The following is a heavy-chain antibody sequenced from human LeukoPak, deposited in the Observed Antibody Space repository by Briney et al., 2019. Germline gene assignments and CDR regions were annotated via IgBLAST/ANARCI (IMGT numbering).Heavy chain of an antibody. CDR3: ARHSPQTHDSSGYYYFDY. Sequence: SETLSLXCTVSGGSISSSSYYWGWIRQPPGKGLEWIGSIYYSGITYYNPSLKSRVTISVDTSKNQFSLKLSSVTAADTAVYYCARHSPQTHDSSGYYYFDYWGQGTLVTVSS. CDR1: GGSISSSSYY. D-gene: IGHD3-22*01. J-gene: IGHJ4*02. CDR2: IYYSGIT. V-gene: IGHV4-39*01.